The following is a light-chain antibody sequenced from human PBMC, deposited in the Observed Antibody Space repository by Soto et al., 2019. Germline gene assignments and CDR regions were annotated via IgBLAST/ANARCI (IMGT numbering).Light chain of an antibody. CDR1: SSDVGGHNY. CDR3: SSYTSSSTLV. CDR2: DVS. V-gene: IGLV2-14*01. Sequence: QSVLTQPASVSGSTGQSITISCTETSSDVGGHNYVSWYQQHPGKAPKLMIYDVSNRPSGVSNRFSGSKSGNTASLTISGLQAEDEADYYCSSYTSSSTLVFGTGT. J-gene: IGLJ1*01.